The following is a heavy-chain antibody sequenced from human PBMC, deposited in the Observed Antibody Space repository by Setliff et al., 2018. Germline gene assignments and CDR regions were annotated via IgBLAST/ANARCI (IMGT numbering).Heavy chain of an antibody. J-gene: IGHJ4*02. V-gene: IGHV4-4*02. CDR1: SGSIRYNNW. Sequence: PSETLSLTCAVSSGSIRYNNWWTWVRQPPGKGLEWIGEIYHTESTNYNPSLKSRVTISLDKSKNQFSLELSSVTAADTAVYYCARDDTYDFWGGHGHLDSWGQGILVTVSS. CDR3: ARDDTYDFWGGHGHLDS. CDR2: IYHTEST. D-gene: IGHD3-3*01.